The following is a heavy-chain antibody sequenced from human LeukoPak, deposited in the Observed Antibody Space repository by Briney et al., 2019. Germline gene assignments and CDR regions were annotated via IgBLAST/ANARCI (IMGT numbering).Heavy chain of an antibody. J-gene: IGHJ4*02. D-gene: IGHD3-16*02. CDR3: ARTSNTYYDYVWGSYRLQYYFDY. CDR1: GGSISSSSYY. V-gene: IGHV4-39*07. CDR2: IYYSGST. Sequence: PSETLSLTCTVSGGSISSSSYYWGWIRQPPGKGLEWIGSIYYSGSTYYNPSLKSRVTTSVDTSKNQFSLKLSSVTAADTAVYYCARTSNTYYDYVWGSYRLQYYFDYWGQGTLVTVSS.